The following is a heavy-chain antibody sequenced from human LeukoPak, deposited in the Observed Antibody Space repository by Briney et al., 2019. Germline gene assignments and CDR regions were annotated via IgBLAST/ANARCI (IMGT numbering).Heavy chain of an antibody. D-gene: IGHD2-15*01. V-gene: IGHV4-39*01. CDR3: ARHENIVVVASATAFDY. Sequence: SETLSLTCSVSGGSISSSSHFWGWHRQPPGKGLEWIESIYYSGNTYYNPSLKSRVTMSVDTSKNHFSLKVTSVTAADTAMYYCARHENIVVVASATAFDYWGQGTLVTVSS. J-gene: IGHJ4*02. CDR2: IYYSGNT. CDR1: GGSISSSSHF.